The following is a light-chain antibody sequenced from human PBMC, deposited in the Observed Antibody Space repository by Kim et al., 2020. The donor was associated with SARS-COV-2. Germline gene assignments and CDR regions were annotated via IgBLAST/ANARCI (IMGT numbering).Light chain of an antibody. Sequence: DIQMTQSPSSLSASVGDRVTITCQASQDISNYLTWYQQKPGKAPKLLIYDASNLETGVPSRFSGSGSGTDFTFTISSLQPEDIATYYCQQYDNLPYTFGQRPKLEI. J-gene: IGKJ2*01. CDR1: QDISNY. V-gene: IGKV1-33*01. CDR2: DAS. CDR3: QQYDNLPYT.